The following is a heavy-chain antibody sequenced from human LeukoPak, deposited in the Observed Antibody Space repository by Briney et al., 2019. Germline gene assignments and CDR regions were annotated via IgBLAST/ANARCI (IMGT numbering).Heavy chain of an antibody. CDR3: AREPGYCSSTSCSNYYYYGMDV. J-gene: IGHJ6*02. V-gene: IGHV1-69*01. CDR1: GGTFSSYA. CDR2: IIPIFGTA. Sequence: SSVKVSCKASGGTFSSYAISWVRQAPGQGLEWMGGIIPIFGTANYAQKFQGRVTITADESTSTAYMELSSLRSEDTAVYYCAREPGYCSSTSCSNYYYYGMDVWGQGTTVTVSS. D-gene: IGHD2-2*01.